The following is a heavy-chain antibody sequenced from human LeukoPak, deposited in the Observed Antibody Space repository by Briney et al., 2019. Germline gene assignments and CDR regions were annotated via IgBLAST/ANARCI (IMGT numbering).Heavy chain of an antibody. Sequence: ASVKVSCKASGYTFTSYDINWVRQATGQGLEWMGWMNPNSGNTGYAQKFQGRVTITRNTSISTAYMELSSLRSEDTAVYYCARGHNYDILTGSGGFDPWGQGTLVTVSS. V-gene: IGHV1-8*03. CDR1: GYTFTSYD. CDR3: ARGHNYDILTGSGGFDP. CDR2: MNPNSGNT. J-gene: IGHJ5*02. D-gene: IGHD3-9*01.